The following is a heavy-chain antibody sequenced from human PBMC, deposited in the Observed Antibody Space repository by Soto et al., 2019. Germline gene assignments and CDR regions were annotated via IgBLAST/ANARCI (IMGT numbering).Heavy chain of an antibody. J-gene: IGHJ4*02. CDR3: ARGGSGYGWFNAF. CDR1: GGIFSSYA. D-gene: IGHD3-22*01. Sequence: QEQLVQSGAEVKKPGSSVKVSCKASGGIFSSYAISWVRQAPGQGLEWMGGIIPIFGTANYAQKFQGSVTITADESTNTAYMDLSSLTSEDTAIYYYARGGSGYGWFNAFWGQGTLVTFPS. V-gene: IGHV1-69*01. CDR2: IIPIFGTA.